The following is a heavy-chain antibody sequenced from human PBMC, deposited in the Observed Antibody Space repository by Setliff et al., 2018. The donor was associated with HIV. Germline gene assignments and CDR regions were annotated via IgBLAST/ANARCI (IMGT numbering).Heavy chain of an antibody. CDR1: GASISSYY. V-gene: IGHV4-4*09. CDR2: ISPTGTT. J-gene: IGHJ4*02. CDR3: ATDPKGDGWAYFDS. Sequence: PSETLSLTCSVSGASISSYYWSWIRQPPGKGLEWIGYISPTGTTKYNPSLRSRVTISVDKSKNQLSLSLDSVTAADTAVYYCATDPKGDGWAYFDSWGQGTLVTVSS. D-gene: IGHD6-19*01.